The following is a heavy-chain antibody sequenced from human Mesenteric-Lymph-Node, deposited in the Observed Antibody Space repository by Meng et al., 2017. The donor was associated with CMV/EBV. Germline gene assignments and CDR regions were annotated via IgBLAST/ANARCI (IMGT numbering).Heavy chain of an antibody. D-gene: IGHD1-26*01. Sequence: SVKVSCKASGGTFSNYAINWVRQAPGQGLEWMGGIIPILDIPNYAQKFQGRVTITADKSTSTAYMELRSLRSEDTAVYYCARVGRGGDYYGMDVWGQGTTVTVSS. V-gene: IGHV1-69*10. CDR3: ARVGRGGDYYGMDV. CDR2: IIPILDIP. J-gene: IGHJ6*02. CDR1: GGTFSNYA.